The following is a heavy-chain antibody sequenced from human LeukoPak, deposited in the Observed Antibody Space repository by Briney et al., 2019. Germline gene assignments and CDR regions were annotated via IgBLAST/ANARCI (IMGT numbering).Heavy chain of an antibody. Sequence: PSETLSLTCAVYGGSFSGYYWSWIRQPPGKGLEWIEEINHSGSTNYNPSLKSRVTISVDTSKNQFSLKLSSVTAADTAVYYCARGGLMVYASYYYYMDVWGKGTTVTVSS. D-gene: IGHD2-8*01. V-gene: IGHV4-34*01. CDR2: INHSGST. CDR1: GGSFSGYY. J-gene: IGHJ6*03. CDR3: ARGGLMVYASYYYYMDV.